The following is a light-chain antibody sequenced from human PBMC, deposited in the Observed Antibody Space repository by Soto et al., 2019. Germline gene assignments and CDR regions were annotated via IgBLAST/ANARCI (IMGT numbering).Light chain of an antibody. CDR2: AAS. V-gene: IGKV1-16*01. CDR3: QQYNIYSK. Sequence: DIHFTVSPSSLCSEVRVSLPLTSRAGQHISNFLAWYQQKPGEVPELLIYAASSLQSAVPSRSSGSGSGTEFTLTFSSLQPDDFATYYCQQYNIYSKFGHGRRLEIK. CDR1: QHISNF. J-gene: IGKJ5*01.